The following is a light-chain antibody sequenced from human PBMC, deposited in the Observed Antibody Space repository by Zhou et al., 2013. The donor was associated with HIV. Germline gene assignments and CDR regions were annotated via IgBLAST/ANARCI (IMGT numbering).Light chain of an antibody. CDR2: AAS. CDR3: QQYQTYPIT. Sequence: IQMTQSPSSLSASVGDTVTITCRASENIADYVAWFQQTPGKAPKSLIFAASSLHSGVTLKFSGSGSGTDFTLTIDNLQPEDSGTYFCQQYQTYPITFGQGTRLEI. J-gene: IGKJ5*01. V-gene: IGKV1-16*02. CDR1: ENIADY.